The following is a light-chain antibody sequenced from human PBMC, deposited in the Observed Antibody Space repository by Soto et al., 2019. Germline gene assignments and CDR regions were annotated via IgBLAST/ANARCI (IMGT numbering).Light chain of an antibody. J-gene: IGKJ4*01. CDR2: GAS. CDR1: QSVSGN. V-gene: IGKV3-15*01. Sequence: EIVMTQSPATLSVSPGERATLSCRASQSVSGNLAWYQQKPGQAPRLVIYGASTRATGIPARFGGSGSGTEFTLTISSLQSEDFAVYYCQHYNNWPLTFGGGTKVEIK. CDR3: QHYNNWPLT.